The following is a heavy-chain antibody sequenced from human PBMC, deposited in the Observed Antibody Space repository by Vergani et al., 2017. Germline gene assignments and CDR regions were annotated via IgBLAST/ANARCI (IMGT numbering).Heavy chain of an antibody. Sequence: QVQLQESGPGLVKPSQTLSLTCTVSGGSISSGDYYWSWIRQPPGKGLEWIGYIYYSGSTYYNPSLKSRVTISVDTSKNQFSLKLSSVTAADTAVYYCASRNLVRGYYYYYYGMDVWGQGTTVTVSS. CDR2: IYYSGST. CDR1: GGSISSGDYY. J-gene: IGHJ6*02. V-gene: IGHV4-30-4*08. D-gene: IGHD4-23*01. CDR3: ASRNLVRGYYYYYYGMDV.